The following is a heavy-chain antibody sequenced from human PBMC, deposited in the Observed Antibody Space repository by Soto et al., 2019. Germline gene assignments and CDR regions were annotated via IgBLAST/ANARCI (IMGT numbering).Heavy chain of an antibody. Sequence: GGSLRLSCAASGFTFSGSAMHWVRQASGKGLEWVGRIRSKPNNYATEYAASVQGRFIISRDDSKNTAYLHMNNLKTEDTAVYYCASGKDYAEGGYWGQGT. CDR1: GFTFSGSA. CDR3: ASGKDYAEGGY. D-gene: IGHD4-17*01. CDR2: IRSKPNNYAT. J-gene: IGHJ4*02. V-gene: IGHV3-73*01.